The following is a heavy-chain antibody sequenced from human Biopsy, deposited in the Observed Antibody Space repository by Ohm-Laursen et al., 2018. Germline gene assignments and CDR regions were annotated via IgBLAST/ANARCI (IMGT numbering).Heavy chain of an antibody. V-gene: IGHV3-7*04. Sequence: SLRLSCTASGIPFSSDWMSWVRQAPGKGLEWVAIIREHGNEEFYVDSVKGRFTISGDNARNSVYLQMNSLRAEDTAIYYCARGNGPSAWGQGTLVTVSS. D-gene: IGHD4-11*01. CDR2: IREHGNEE. J-gene: IGHJ5*02. CDR3: ARGNGPSA. CDR1: GIPFSSDW.